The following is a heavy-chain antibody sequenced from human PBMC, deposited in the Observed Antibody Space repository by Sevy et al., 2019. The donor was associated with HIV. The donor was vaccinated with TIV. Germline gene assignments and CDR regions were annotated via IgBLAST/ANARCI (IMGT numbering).Heavy chain of an antibody. V-gene: IGHV3-23*01. CDR2: INNGGST. J-gene: IGHJ4*02. Sequence: GGSLRLSCGASGFTFSNYAMSWVRRAPGKGPEWVSGINNGGSTYYADSVKGRFTMSRDNSKKMVFLQMNSLRAEDTAVYYCASGDTTMITDLDYWGQGALVTVSS. D-gene: IGHD5-18*01. CDR1: GFTFSNYA. CDR3: ASGDTTMITDLDY.